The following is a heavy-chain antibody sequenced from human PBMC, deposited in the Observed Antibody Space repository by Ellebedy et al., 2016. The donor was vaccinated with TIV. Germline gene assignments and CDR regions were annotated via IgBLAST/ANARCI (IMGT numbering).Heavy chain of an antibody. J-gene: IGHJ4*02. D-gene: IGHD3-22*01. CDR3: ARDLSTSSGYYRLDY. V-gene: IGHV4-39*07. CDR2: IYYSGST. CDR1: GGSISSSSYY. Sequence: SETLSLTXTVSGGSISSSSYYWGWIRQPPGKGLEWTGSIYYSGSTYYNPSLKSRVTISVDTSKNQFSLKLSSVTAADTAVYYCARDLSTSSGYYRLDYWGQGTLVTVSS.